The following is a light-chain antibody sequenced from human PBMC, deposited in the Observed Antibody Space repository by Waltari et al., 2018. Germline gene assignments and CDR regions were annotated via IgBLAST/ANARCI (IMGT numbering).Light chain of an antibody. V-gene: IGLV2-14*03. CDR1: SNDIGDYNY. Sequence: QSALTQPASVSGSPGQSITISCTGTSNDIGDYNYVSWHQQHPGKVPKLMIYDVVGRPSVVSDRFSGSKSGNTASLTISGLQTEDDADYYCSSYTSTSTFVFGSGTKVTVL. CDR2: DVV. CDR3: SSYTSTSTFV. J-gene: IGLJ1*01.